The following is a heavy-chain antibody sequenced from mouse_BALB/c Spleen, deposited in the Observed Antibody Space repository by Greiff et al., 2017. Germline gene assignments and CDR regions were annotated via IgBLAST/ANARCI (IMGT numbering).Heavy chain of an antibody. CDR3: ASNRYDVWFAY. D-gene: IGHD2-14*01. V-gene: IGHV14-3*02. CDR1: GFNIKDTY. J-gene: IGHJ3*01. Sequence: VQLQQSGAELVKPGASVKLSCTASGFNIKDTYMHWVNQRPEQGLEWIGRIDPANGNTKYDPKFQGKATITADTSSNTAYLQLSSLTSEDTAVYYCASNRYDVWFAYWGQGTLVTVSA. CDR2: IDPANGNT.